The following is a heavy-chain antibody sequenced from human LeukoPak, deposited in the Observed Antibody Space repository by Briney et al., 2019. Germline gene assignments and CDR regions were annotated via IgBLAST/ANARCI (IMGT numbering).Heavy chain of an antibody. D-gene: IGHD6-6*01. J-gene: IGHJ4*02. Sequence: GGSLRLSCAASGFTFGSYSMNWVRQAPGKGLEGVSYISSSSSTIYYADSVKGRFTISRENAKNSLYLQMNSLRAEDTAVYYCVRASTSSSSDNSVGYWGQGTLVTVSS. V-gene: IGHV3-48*01. CDR3: VRASTSSSSDNSVGY. CDR2: ISSSSSTI. CDR1: GFTFGSYS.